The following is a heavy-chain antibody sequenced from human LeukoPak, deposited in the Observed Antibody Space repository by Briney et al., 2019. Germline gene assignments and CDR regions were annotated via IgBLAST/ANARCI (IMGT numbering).Heavy chain of an antibody. Sequence: SETLSLTCTVSGGSITSYYWSWIRQAAGKGLEWIGRIYGSGGTNYNPSLKSRATVSVDTSKNQFSLKLNSVTAADTAVYYCARGPPYYGRYYFDYWGQGTLVTVSS. D-gene: IGHD4-17*01. CDR1: GGSITSYY. CDR2: IYGSGGT. J-gene: IGHJ4*02. V-gene: IGHV4-4*07. CDR3: ARGPPYYGRYYFDY.